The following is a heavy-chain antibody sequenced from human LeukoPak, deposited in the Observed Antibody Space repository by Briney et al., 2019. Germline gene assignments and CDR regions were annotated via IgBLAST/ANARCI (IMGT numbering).Heavy chain of an antibody. D-gene: IGHD3-10*01. CDR3: ARARGYGSDDAFDI. J-gene: IGHJ3*02. CDR2: IYYSGST. V-gene: IGHV4-31*03. CDR1: GCSIGSGGYY. Sequence: SETLSLTCTVSGCSIGSGGYYWSWIRQHPGKGLEWIGYIYYSGSTYYNPSLKSRVNISVDTSKNQFSLKLSSVTAADTAVYYCARARGYGSDDAFDIWGQGTMVTVSS.